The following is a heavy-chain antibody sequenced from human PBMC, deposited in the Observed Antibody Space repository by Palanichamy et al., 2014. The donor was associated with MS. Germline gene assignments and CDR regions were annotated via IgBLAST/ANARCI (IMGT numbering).Heavy chain of an antibody. CDR1: GDSMSSYY. CDR3: AKAPRNSGKYLFFDN. D-gene: IGHD3-10*01. Sequence: QVRLQESGPGLVKPSETQSLTCTVSGDSMSSYYWSWIRQAPGQGLEWIAYSYYSGSTEYNPSLQSRVSMSVDRSWNQVSLKVRSVTAADTAVYYCAKAPRNSGKYLFFDNWGPGILVTVSS. V-gene: IGHV4-59*01. CDR2: SYYSGST. J-gene: IGHJ4*02.